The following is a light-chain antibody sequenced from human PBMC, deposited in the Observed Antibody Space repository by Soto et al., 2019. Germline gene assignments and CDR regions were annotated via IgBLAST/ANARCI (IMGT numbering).Light chain of an antibody. J-gene: IGLJ2*01. CDR3: SSYAGSNNVV. CDR2: EVS. CDR1: SSDVGGYNY. Sequence: QSALTQPPSASGSPGQSVTISCTGTSSDVGGYNYVSWYQQHPGKAPKLMIYEVSKRPSGVPDRLSGSKSGNTASLTISGLQAEDEADYYCSSYAGSNNVVFGGGTKLTAL. V-gene: IGLV2-8*01.